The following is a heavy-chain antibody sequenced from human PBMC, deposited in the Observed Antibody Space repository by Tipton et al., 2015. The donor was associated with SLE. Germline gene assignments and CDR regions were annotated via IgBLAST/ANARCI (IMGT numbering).Heavy chain of an antibody. CDR1: GGSISGSPYY. J-gene: IGHJ4*02. CDR2: IYYSGST. Sequence: TLSLTCTVSGGSISGSPYYWAWIRQPPGKGLEWFGSIYYSGSTYHNPSLKSRVTISVDTSKNQFSLRLRFVTAADTAMYYCARSREGLADHWGQGTLVTVSS. CDR3: ARSREGLADH. V-gene: IGHV4-39*07.